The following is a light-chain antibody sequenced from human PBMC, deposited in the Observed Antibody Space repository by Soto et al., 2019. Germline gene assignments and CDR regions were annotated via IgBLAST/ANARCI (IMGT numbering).Light chain of an antibody. Sequence: EIVLTQSPGTLSLSPGERATLSCRASQSVTNSYLAWYQQKPGQAPRLLIYGASTMATGIPDRFSGSGSGTDFTLTISRLDPEDVAVYYCQQYGLSPGLFTFGPGTKVDIK. CDR3: QQYGLSPGLFT. CDR2: GAS. CDR1: QSVTNSY. V-gene: IGKV3-20*01. J-gene: IGKJ3*01.